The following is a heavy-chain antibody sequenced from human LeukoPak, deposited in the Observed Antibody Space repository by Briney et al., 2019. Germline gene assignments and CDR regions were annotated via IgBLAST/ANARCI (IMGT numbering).Heavy chain of an antibody. CDR3: ARDRYSSSWRPYDY. V-gene: IGHV3-21*01. D-gene: IGHD6-13*01. Sequence: PGGSLRLSCAASGFTFSSYSMNWVRQAPGKGLEWVSSISSSSSHIYYADSVKGRFTISRDNAKDSLYLQMNSLRAEDTAVYYCARDRYSSSWRPYDYWGQGTLVTVSS. CDR1: GFTFSSYS. CDR2: ISSSSSHI. J-gene: IGHJ4*02.